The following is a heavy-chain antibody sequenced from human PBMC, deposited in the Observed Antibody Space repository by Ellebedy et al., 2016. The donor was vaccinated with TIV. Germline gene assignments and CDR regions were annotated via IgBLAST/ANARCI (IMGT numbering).Heavy chain of an antibody. CDR1: DFTVSNNY. V-gene: IGHV3-53*01. J-gene: IGHJ3*01. D-gene: IGHD3-16*02. Sequence: PGGSLRLSCAASDFTVSNNYMTWVPQAPGKGLEWVSNIHNDGNTYYADSVRGRFTMSRDNSKNTLFLQMNSLRAEDTAVYYCATYRRAYDVWGQGTMVTVSS. CDR3: ATYRRAYDV. CDR2: IHNDGNT.